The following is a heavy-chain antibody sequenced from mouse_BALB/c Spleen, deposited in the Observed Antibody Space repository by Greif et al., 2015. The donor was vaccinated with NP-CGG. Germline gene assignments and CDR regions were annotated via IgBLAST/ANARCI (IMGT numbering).Heavy chain of an antibody. CDR3: ARGGIYDGASMDY. Sequence: QVQLQQSGAELMKPGASVKISCKATGYTFSSYWIEWVKQRPGHGLEWIGEILPGSGSTNYNEKFKGKATFTADTSSNTAYMQLSSLTSEDSAVYYCARGGIYDGASMDYWGQGTSVTVSS. V-gene: IGHV1-9*01. J-gene: IGHJ4*01. CDR1: GYTFSSYW. CDR2: ILPGSGST. D-gene: IGHD2-3*01.